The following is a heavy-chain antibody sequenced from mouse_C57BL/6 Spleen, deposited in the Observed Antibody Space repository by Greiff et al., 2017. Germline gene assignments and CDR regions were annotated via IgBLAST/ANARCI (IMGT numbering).Heavy chain of an antibody. CDR2: INPNNGGT. D-gene: IGHD2-5*01. CDR1: GYTFTDYY. CDR3: ARGDYSNYDY. Sequence: VQLQQSGPELVKPGASVKISCKASGYTFTDYYMNWVKQSHGKSLEWIGDINPNNGGTSYNQKIKGKATVTVDKSSSTAYMELRSLTSEDSAVYYCARGDYSNYDYWGQGTSVTVSS. J-gene: IGHJ4*01. V-gene: IGHV1-26*01.